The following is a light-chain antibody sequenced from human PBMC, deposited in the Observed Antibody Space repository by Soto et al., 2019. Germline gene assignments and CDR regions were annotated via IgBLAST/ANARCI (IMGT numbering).Light chain of an antibody. Sequence: TQSPGTLSLSPGERATLSCRAVQSVTSTYMAWYQQKPGQAPRLLIYATSFRATVIPDRFRGSGSGTDFTLTISSLEPEDSAVYYCQDSSTSPWPFGQGTKVEIK. V-gene: IGKV3-20*01. CDR3: QDSSTSPWP. J-gene: IGKJ1*01. CDR1: QSVTSTY. CDR2: ATS.